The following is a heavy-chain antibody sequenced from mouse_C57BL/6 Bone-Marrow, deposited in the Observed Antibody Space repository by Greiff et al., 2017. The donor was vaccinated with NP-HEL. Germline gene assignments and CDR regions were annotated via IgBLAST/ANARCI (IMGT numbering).Heavy chain of an antibody. CDR3: ARATVVAHCYFDD. Sequence: QVQLKEPGAELMKPGASVQLSCKASGYTFTGYWIEWVKQRPGHGLEWIGEILPGRGSTNYNEKFKGKATFTADTSSTTAYLPLRSLTTEDAAIYYCARATVVAHCYFDDWGTGTAVTVSS. D-gene: IGHD1-1*01. CDR1: GYTFTGYW. CDR2: ILPGRGST. V-gene: IGHV1-9*01. J-gene: IGHJ1*03.